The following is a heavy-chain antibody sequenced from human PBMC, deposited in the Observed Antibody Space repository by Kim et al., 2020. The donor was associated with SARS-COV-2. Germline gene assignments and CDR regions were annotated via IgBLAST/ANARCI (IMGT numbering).Heavy chain of an antibody. CDR3: VKIPGRYDFWSGYYYGYYYGMDV. D-gene: IGHD3-3*01. J-gene: IGHJ6*02. CDR1: GFTFSSYA. V-gene: IGHV3-64D*06. CDR2: ISSNGGST. Sequence: GGSLRLSCSASGFTFSSYAMHWVRQAPGKGLEYVSAISSNGGSTYYADSVKGRFTISRDNSKNTLYLQMSSLRAEDTAVYYCVKIPGRYDFWSGYYYGYYYGMDVWGQGTTVTVSS.